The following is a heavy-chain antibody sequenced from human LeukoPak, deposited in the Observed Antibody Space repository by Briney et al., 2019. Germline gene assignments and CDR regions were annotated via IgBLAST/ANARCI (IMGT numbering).Heavy chain of an antibody. J-gene: IGHJ5*02. Sequence: ASVKVSCKASGYTFTSYGISWVRQAPGQGLEWMGWISAYNGNTSYAQKLQGRVTMTTDTSTSTAYMELRSLRSDDTAVYYCARHLRFDYGDLGGWFDPWGQGTLVTVSS. CDR3: ARHLRFDYGDLGGWFDP. V-gene: IGHV1-18*01. CDR1: GYTFTSYG. D-gene: IGHD4-17*01. CDR2: ISAYNGNT.